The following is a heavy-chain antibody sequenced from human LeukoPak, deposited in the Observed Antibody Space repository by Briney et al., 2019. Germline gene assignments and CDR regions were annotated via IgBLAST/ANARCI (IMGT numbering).Heavy chain of an antibody. V-gene: IGHV5-51*03. Sequence: GESLKISCKSSGYSFTSYWIGWVRQMPGKGLEWMGIIYPGDSDTRYSPSFQGQVTISADKSISTAYLQWSSLKASDTAMHYCARAPHMDYYYYGMDVWGQGTTVTVSS. CDR3: ARAPHMDYYYYGMDV. CDR1: GYSFTSYW. CDR2: IYPGDSDT. D-gene: IGHD2-21*01. J-gene: IGHJ6*02.